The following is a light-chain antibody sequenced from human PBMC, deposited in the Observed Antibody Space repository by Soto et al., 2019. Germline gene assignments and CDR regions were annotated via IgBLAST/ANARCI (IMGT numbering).Light chain of an antibody. CDR3: QQRSDRPFT. Sequence: EIVLTQSPATLSLSPGERATLSCRASQSVTSYLAWYQQKPGQAPRLLIYDASNRATGIPARFSGSGSGTDFTLTISSLEPEDFAAYYCQQRSDRPFTFGPGT. V-gene: IGKV3-11*01. CDR2: DAS. CDR1: QSVTSY. J-gene: IGKJ3*01.